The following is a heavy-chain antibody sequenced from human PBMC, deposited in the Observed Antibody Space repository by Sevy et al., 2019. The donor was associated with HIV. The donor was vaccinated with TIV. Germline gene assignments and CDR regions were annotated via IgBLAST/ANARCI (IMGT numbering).Heavy chain of an antibody. J-gene: IGHJ4*02. D-gene: IGHD2-2*01. CDR2: IKSKTDGETT. CDR1: GFTFRDAW. V-gene: IGHV3-15*01. Sequence: GGSLRLSCAASGFTFRDAWMTWVRQAPGKGLEWVGRIKSKTDGETTDYATPVKGRFTISRDDSKNTLYLQMNSLKTEDTAVYYCAKRLVVEGYWGQGTLVTVSS. CDR3: AKRLVVEGY.